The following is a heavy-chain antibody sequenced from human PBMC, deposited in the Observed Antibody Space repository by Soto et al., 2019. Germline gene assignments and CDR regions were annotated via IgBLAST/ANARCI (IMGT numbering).Heavy chain of an antibody. CDR3: ARSYGGNFDY. CDR2: IYYSGST. J-gene: IGHJ4*02. CDR1: GGSISSYY. V-gene: IGHV4-59*01. D-gene: IGHD3-10*01. Sequence: SETLSLTCTVSGGSISSYYWSWIRQPPGKGLEWIGYIYYSGSTNYNPSLKSRVTISVDTSKNQFSLKLSSVTAADTAVYYCARSYGGNFDYWGQGTLVTAPQ.